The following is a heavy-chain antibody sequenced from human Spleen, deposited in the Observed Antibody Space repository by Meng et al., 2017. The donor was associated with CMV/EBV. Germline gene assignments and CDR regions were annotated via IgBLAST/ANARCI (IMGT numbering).Heavy chain of an antibody. CDR3: ARGGAYSSGWFPASFDY. V-gene: IGHV3-64*02. CDR1: FTFSASV. CDR2: ISSDGAIT. J-gene: IGHJ4*02. D-gene: IGHD6-19*01. Sequence: FTFSASVMHWVRQAPGKGLEYVSLISSDGAITYYADSVMGRFTISRDNFKNTLYLQMGSLRIEDTAVYYCARGGAYSSGWFPASFDYWGQGTLVTVSS.